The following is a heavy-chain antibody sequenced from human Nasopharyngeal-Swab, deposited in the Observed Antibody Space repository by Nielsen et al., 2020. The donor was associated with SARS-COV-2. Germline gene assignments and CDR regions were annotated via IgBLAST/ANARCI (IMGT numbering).Heavy chain of an antibody. CDR1: AYTFSVYP. CDR2: LNGGNGDT. Sequence: APVKVSCKGSAYTFSVYPMHWVRQAPGQGLHWMGWLNGGNGDTQSPQELEGRLSITRDASTSTAYMELSSLTSEDTAIYYCATGTGTVAFDFWGQGTLLSVSS. D-gene: IGHD4-11*01. CDR3: ATGTGTVAFDF. V-gene: IGHV1-3*01. J-gene: IGHJ4*02.